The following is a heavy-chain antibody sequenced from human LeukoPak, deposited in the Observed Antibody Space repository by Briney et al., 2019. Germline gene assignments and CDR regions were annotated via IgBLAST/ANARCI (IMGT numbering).Heavy chain of an antibody. CDR2: SYPADSDI. D-gene: IGHD2-15*01. Sequence: GESLKISCKGSGYSINNYWIGWVRQMPGKGLEWMGISYPADSDIRYSPSFQGQVTISADKSISTVYLQCSSLKASDTAMYYCARQQYCSGGSCYTWFDPWGQGTLVTVSS. V-gene: IGHV5-51*01. CDR3: ARQQYCSGGSCYTWFDP. J-gene: IGHJ5*02. CDR1: GYSINNYW.